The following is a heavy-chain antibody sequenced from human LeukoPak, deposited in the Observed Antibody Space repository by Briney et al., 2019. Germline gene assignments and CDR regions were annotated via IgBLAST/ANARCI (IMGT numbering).Heavy chain of an antibody. CDR2: INPNSGGT. CDR3: ARASYPPLSSNWFDP. D-gene: IGHD1-26*01. Sequence: GASVEVSCKASGYTFTGYYMHWVRQAPGQGLEWMGWINPNSGGTNYAQKFQGRVTMTRDTSISTAYMELSRLRSDDTAVYYCARASYPPLSSNWFDPWGQGTLVTVSS. CDR1: GYTFTGYY. V-gene: IGHV1-2*02. J-gene: IGHJ5*02.